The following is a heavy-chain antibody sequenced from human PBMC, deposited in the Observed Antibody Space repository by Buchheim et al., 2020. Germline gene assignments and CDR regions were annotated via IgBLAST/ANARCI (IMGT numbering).Heavy chain of an antibody. Sequence: QVQLVQSGAEVKKPGSSVKVSCKASGGSFSSYAISWVRQAPGQGLEWMGRIIPILGIANYAQKFQGRVTITADKSTSTAYMELSSLRSDDTAVYYCVRGGVKDSSAPIDYCGQGTL. V-gene: IGHV1-69*04. D-gene: IGHD3-22*01. CDR2: IIPILGIA. CDR1: GGSFSSYA. CDR3: VRGGVKDSSAPIDY. J-gene: IGHJ4*02.